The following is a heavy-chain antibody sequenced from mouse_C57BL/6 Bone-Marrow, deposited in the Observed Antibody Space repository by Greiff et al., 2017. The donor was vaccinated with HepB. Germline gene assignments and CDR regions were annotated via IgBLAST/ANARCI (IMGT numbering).Heavy chain of an antibody. J-gene: IGHJ3*01. Sequence: QVQLQQSGAELARPGASVKMSCKASGYTFTSYTMHWVKQRPGQGLEWIGYINPSSGYTKYNQKFKDKATLTADKSSSTAYMQMSSRTSEDSAVYYCARGSSWFAYWGQGTLVTVSA. CDR2: INPSSGYT. V-gene: IGHV1-4*01. CDR1: GYTFTSYT. CDR3: ARGSSWFAY.